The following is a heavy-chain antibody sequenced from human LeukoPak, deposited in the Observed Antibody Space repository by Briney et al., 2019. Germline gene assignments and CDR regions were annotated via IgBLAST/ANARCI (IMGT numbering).Heavy chain of an antibody. Sequence: GASVKVSCKVSGYTLTELSMHWVRQAPGKRLEWMGGFDPEDGETIYAQKFQGRVTMTEDTSTDTAYMELSSLRSEDTAVYYCARVKLYYYYMDVWGKGTTVTVSS. V-gene: IGHV1-24*01. CDR2: FDPEDGET. J-gene: IGHJ6*03. D-gene: IGHD1-7*01. CDR3: ARVKLYYYYMDV. CDR1: GYTLTELS.